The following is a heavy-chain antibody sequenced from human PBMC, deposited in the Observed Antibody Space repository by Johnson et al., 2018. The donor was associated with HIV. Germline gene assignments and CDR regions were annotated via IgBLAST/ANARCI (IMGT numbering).Heavy chain of an antibody. D-gene: IGHD6-13*01. V-gene: IGHV3-7*01. CDR2: IKQDGSEK. CDR3: AREVAAVGDAFDI. J-gene: IGHJ3*02. CDR1: GFTFSTYG. Sequence: VQLVESGGGVVQPGRSLRLSCAASGFTFSTYGMHWVRQAPGKGLEWVANIKQDGSEKYYVDSVKGRFTISRDNAKNSLYLQMNSLRAEDTALYYCAREVAAVGDAFDIWGQGTMVTVSS.